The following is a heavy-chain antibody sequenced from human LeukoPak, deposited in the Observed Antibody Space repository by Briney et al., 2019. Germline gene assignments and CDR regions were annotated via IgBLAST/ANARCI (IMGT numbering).Heavy chain of an antibody. D-gene: IGHD1-26*01. CDR1: GGSISTYY. V-gene: IGHV4-59*01. Sequence: SETLSLTCTVSGGSISTYYWSWIRQPPGKGLEWIGYIYYSGSTNYNPSLQSRVTISVDTSKNQFSLKLSSVTAADTAVYYCARAYSGSYLGDAFDIWGQGTMVTVSS. CDR3: ARAYSGSYLGDAFDI. J-gene: IGHJ3*02. CDR2: IYYSGST.